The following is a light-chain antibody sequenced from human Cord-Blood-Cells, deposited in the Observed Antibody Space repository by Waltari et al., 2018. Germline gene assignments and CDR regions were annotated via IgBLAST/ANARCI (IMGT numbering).Light chain of an antibody. J-gene: IGKJ1*01. CDR2: KAS. Sequence: DIQMTQSPSTLSASVGDRVTITIRARQSISSWLAWYQQKPGKAPKLLIYKASSLESGVPSRFSGSGSGTEFTLTISSLQPDDFATYYCQQYNSYSPWTFGQGTKVEIK. CDR1: QSISSW. V-gene: IGKV1-5*03. CDR3: QQYNSYSPWT.